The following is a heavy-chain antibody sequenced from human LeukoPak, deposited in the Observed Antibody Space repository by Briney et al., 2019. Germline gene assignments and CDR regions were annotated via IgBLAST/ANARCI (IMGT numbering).Heavy chain of an antibody. D-gene: IGHD2-15*01. CDR1: GGSMSSGSYY. Sequence: SETLSLTCTVSGGSMSSGSYYWSWIRQPAGRGLEWIGRIYASGSTNYNPSLKSRVTISLGMSKNQFSLKLSSVTAADTAVYYCARGPHCSGGACYSVSDYWGQGTLVTVSS. CDR3: ARGPHCSGGACYSVSDY. V-gene: IGHV4-61*02. J-gene: IGHJ4*02. CDR2: IYASGST.